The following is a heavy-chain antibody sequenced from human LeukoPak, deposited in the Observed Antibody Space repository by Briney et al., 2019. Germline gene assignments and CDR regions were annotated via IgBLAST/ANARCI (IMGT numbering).Heavy chain of an antibody. CDR2: IYSGGST. Sequence: PGGSLRLSCAASGFTVSSNYMSWVRQAPGKGLEWVSVIYSGGSTYYADSVKGRFTISRDNAKNSLYLQMNSLRAEDTAVYYCAREYCSSTSCYLDPWGQGTLVTVSS. V-gene: IGHV3-53*01. D-gene: IGHD2-2*01. CDR3: AREYCSSTSCYLDP. J-gene: IGHJ5*02. CDR1: GFTVSSNY.